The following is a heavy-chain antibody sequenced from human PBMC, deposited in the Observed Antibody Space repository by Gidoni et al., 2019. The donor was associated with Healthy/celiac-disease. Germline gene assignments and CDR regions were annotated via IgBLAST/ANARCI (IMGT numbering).Heavy chain of an antibody. CDR2: ISSSSSYI. V-gene: IGHV3-21*01. Sequence: EVQLVESGGGLVKPGGSLRLSCAASGFTFSSSSMNWFRQAPGKGLEWVSSISSSSSYIYYADSVKGRFTISRDNAKNSLYLQMNSLRAEDTAVYYCARGGYYYDSSGYYRGPNAFDIWGQGTMVTVSS. J-gene: IGHJ3*02. CDR3: ARGGYYYDSSGYYRGPNAFDI. CDR1: GFTFSSSS. D-gene: IGHD3-22*01.